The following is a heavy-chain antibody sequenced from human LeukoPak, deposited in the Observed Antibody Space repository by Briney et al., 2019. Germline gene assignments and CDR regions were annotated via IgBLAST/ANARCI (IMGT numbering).Heavy chain of an antibody. CDR1: GFTFSDHY. Sequence: GGSLRLSCAAFGFTFSDHYMDWVRQAPGKGLEWVGRTRNKANRYTTEYAASVKGRFTISRDDSKNSLYLQMNSLKTEDTAVYYCARIIAAAGPYYYYYYMDVWGKGTTVTVSS. V-gene: IGHV3-72*01. CDR3: ARIIAAAGPYYYYYYMDV. D-gene: IGHD6-13*01. J-gene: IGHJ6*03. CDR2: TRNKANRYTT.